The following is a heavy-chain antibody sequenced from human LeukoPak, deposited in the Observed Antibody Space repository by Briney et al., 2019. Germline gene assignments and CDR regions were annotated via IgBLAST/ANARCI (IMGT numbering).Heavy chain of an antibody. D-gene: IGHD3-22*01. CDR2: IYYSGST. CDR3: ARDPYYYDSYAFDI. J-gene: IGHJ3*02. V-gene: IGHV4-59*01. CDR1: GGSISSYY. Sequence: PSETLSLTCTASGGSISSYYWSWIRQPPGKGLEWIGYIYYSGSTNYNPSLKSRVTISVDTSKNQFSLKLSSVTAADTAVYYCARDPYYYDSYAFDIWGQGTMVTVSS.